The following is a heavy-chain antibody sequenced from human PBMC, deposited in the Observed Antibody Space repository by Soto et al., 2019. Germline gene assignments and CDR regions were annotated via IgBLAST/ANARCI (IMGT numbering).Heavy chain of an antibody. CDR2: INHSGST. V-gene: IGHV4-34*01. CDR3: ARDKVTGLFDY. Sequence: QVQLQQWGAGLLKPSEPLSLTCAVYGGSFSGYYWTWIRQPPGTGLEWIGEINHSGSTNYNPSLKSRVTISVDTSKTQFSLKLTSVTAADTAVYYCARDKVTGLFDYWGQGTLVPVSS. J-gene: IGHJ4*02. D-gene: IGHD2-8*02. CDR1: GGSFSGYY.